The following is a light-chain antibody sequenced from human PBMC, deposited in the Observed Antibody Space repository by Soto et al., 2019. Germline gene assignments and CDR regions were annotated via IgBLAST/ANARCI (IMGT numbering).Light chain of an antibody. CDR1: QRISSSY. J-gene: IGKJ2*01. CDR3: HQYVSSPYT. V-gene: IGKV3-20*01. CDR2: GAS. Sequence: EIVLTQSPGTLPLSRGERATLSCRASQRISSSYLAWYQQKAGQAPRLLIYGASNRATGIPDRFSGSGSGTDFTLAISSLEPEDFAVYYCHQYVSSPYTFGQGTKLEIK.